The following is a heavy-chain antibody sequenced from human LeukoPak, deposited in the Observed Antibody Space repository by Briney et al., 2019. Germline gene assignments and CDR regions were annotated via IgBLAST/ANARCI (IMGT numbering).Heavy chain of an antibody. D-gene: IGHD6-13*01. J-gene: IGHJ6*04. Sequence: GASVKVSCKASGYTFTNYDISWVRQAPGRGLEWMGWISAYNGNTNYAQKFQGRVTMTTDTSTTTAYMELRTLKSDDTAVYFCARGLIAAAGMDVWGKGTTVTVSS. CDR1: GYTFTNYD. V-gene: IGHV1-18*01. CDR2: ISAYNGNT. CDR3: ARGLIAAAGMDV.